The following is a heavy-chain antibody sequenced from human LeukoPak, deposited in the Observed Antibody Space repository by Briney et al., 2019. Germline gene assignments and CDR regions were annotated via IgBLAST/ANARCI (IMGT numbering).Heavy chain of an antibody. Sequence: GESLKISCKGSGYSFTSYWIGWVRQMPGKGLEWMGIIYPGDSDTRYSPSFQGQVTISADKSISTAYLQWSSLKASDTAMYYCARLLGYCSGGSCYSEAPDYWGQGTLVTVS. CDR3: ARLLGYCSGGSCYSEAPDY. D-gene: IGHD2-15*01. J-gene: IGHJ4*02. V-gene: IGHV5-51*01. CDR2: IYPGDSDT. CDR1: GYSFTSYW.